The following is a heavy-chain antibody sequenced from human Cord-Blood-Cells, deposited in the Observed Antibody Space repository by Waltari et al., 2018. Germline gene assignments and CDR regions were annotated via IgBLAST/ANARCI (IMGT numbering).Heavy chain of an antibody. D-gene: IGHD7-27*01. CDR1: GYTFTGYY. CDR3: ASDGEELGTNLDY. J-gene: IGHJ4*02. V-gene: IGHV1-2*02. CDR2: INPNSGGR. Sequence: QVQLVQSGAEVKKPGASVKVSCKASGYTFTGYYMHWVRQAPGQGLEWTGWINPNSGGRNDAQEFQGRVTMTRDTSISTAYMELSRLRSDDTAVYYCASDGEELGTNLDYWGQGTLVTVSS.